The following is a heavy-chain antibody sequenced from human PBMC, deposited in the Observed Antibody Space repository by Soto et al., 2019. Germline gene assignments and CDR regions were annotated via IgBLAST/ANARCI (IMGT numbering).Heavy chain of an antibody. Sequence: GGSLRLSCAASGFTFSSYAMSWVRQAPGKGLEWVSAISGSGGSTNYADSVKGRFTISRDNSKNTLYLQMNSLRAEDTAVYYCAKNIIREVWFGELSVLGYYYGMDVWGQGTTVTVSS. J-gene: IGHJ6*02. CDR2: ISGSGGST. CDR3: AKNIIREVWFGELSVLGYYYGMDV. V-gene: IGHV3-23*01. CDR1: GFTFSSYA. D-gene: IGHD3-10*01.